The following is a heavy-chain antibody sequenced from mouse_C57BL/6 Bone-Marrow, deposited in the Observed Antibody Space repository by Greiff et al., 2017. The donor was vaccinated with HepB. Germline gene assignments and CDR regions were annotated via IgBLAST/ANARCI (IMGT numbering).Heavy chain of an antibody. V-gene: IGHV3-6*01. Sequence: VQLKESGPGLVKPSQSLSLTCSVTGYSITSGYYWNWIRQFPGNKLEWMGYISYDGSNNYNPSLKNRISITRDTSKNQFFLKLNSVTTEDTATYYCATYYYGSSYYAMDYWGQGTSVTVSS. D-gene: IGHD1-1*01. J-gene: IGHJ4*01. CDR3: ATYYYGSSYYAMDY. CDR2: ISYDGSN. CDR1: GYSITSGYY.